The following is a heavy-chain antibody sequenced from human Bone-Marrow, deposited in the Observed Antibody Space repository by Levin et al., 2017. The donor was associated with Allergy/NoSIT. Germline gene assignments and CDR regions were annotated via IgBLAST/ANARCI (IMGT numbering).Heavy chain of an antibody. Sequence: PSETLSLTCTVSGGSITSGDYYWTWIRQPPGKGLEWIGYIYYSGNLDYNPSLKSRIRISVDTSKNQFSLRLSSVTAADTAVYFCARELSGVLGVWGQGTTVTVSS. CDR1: GGSITSGDYY. V-gene: IGHV4-30-4*01. J-gene: IGHJ6*02. CDR3: ARELSGVLGV. CDR2: IYYSGNL. D-gene: IGHD3-10*02.